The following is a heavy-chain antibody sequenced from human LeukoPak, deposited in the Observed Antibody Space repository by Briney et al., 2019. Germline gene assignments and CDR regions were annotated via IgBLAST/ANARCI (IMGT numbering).Heavy chain of an antibody. CDR2: INPNSGGT. Sequence: GASVKVSCKASGYTFTGYYMHWVRQAPGQGLEWMGWINPNSGGTNYAQKFQGRVTITADKSTSTAYMELSSLRSEDTAVYYCARPVNSRNYGMDVWGQGTTVTVSS. CDR1: GYTFTGYY. D-gene: IGHD6-13*01. V-gene: IGHV1-2*02. CDR3: ARPVNSRNYGMDV. J-gene: IGHJ6*02.